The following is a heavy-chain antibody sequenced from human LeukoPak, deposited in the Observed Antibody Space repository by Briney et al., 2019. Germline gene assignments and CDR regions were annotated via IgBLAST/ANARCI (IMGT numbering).Heavy chain of an antibody. Sequence: GGSLRLSCAASGFTFTSYAMSWVRQAPGKGLAWVSTISGSGDTTYYADSVKGRFTISRDNSKNTLYLQMNSLRAEDTAIYYCAKESPHFDYWGQGTLVTDSS. V-gene: IGHV3-23*01. J-gene: IGHJ4*02. CDR2: ISGSGDTT. CDR3: AKESPHFDY. CDR1: GFTFTSYA.